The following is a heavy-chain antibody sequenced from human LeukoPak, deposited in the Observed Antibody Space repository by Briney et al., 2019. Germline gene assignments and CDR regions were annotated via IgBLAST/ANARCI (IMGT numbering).Heavy chain of an antibody. Sequence: GGSLRLSCVASGFTYNNYAMTWVRQAPGKGLEWVSAISGSGYSTYYADSVKGRFTISRDNSKNTLYLQMNSLRAEDTALYFCAQWSRYFDYWGQGTLVTVSS. CDR1: GFTYNNYA. D-gene: IGHD1-26*01. J-gene: IGHJ4*02. CDR2: ISGSGYST. V-gene: IGHV3-23*01. CDR3: AQWSRYFDY.